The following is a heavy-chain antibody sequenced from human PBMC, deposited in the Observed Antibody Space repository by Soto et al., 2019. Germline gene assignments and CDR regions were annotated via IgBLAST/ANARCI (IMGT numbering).Heavy chain of an antibody. CDR1: GFTFSSYA. V-gene: IGHV3-23*01. Sequence: GGSLRLSCAASGFTFSSYAMSWVRQAPGKGLEWVSAISGSGGSTYYADSVKGRFTISRDNSKNTLYLQMNSLRAEDTALYYCAKPSGYYHDSFDIWGQGTMVTVSS. D-gene: IGHD3-22*01. J-gene: IGHJ3*02. CDR2: ISGSGGST. CDR3: AKPSGYYHDSFDI.